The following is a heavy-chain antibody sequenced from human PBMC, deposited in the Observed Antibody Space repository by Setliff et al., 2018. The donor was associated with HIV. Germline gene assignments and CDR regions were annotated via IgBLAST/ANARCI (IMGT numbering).Heavy chain of an antibody. CDR2: INWNGDNT. CDR3: AKLVVGFSGSSAYMDV. V-gene: IGHV3-20*04. CDR1: GVTFDDYD. D-gene: IGHD1-26*01. J-gene: IGHJ6*03. Sequence: GGSLRLSCAASGVTFDDYDMTWVRQAPGKGLEWVSVINWNGDNTDYVDSVKGRFTISRDNAKNSLYLQMNSLRAEDTALYYCAKLVVGFSGSSAYMDVWGKGTTVTVSS.